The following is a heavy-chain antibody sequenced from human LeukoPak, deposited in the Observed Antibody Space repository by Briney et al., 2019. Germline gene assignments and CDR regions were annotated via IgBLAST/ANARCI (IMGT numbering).Heavy chain of an antibody. CDR1: GYLFITYW. CDR3: ARAPGGGIRDWFDP. Sequence: GESLKISCKGSGYLFITYWIGGVRQLPGKGLEWMGIIYPGDADTRYSPSFQGQVTISADKSISTAYLQWSSLKASDTAMYYCARAPGGGIRDWFDPWGQGTLVTVSS. V-gene: IGHV5-51*01. CDR2: IYPGDADT. J-gene: IGHJ5*02. D-gene: IGHD2-15*01.